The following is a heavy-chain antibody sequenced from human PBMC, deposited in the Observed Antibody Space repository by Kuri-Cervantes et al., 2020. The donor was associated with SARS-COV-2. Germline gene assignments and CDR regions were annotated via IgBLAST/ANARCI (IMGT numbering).Heavy chain of an antibody. CDR1: GGSISSSSYY. D-gene: IGHD7-27*01. CDR3: ARDLRLGKSLDY. CDR2: IGPSGTTK. Sequence: ETLSLTCTVSGGSISSSSYYWGWIRQPPGKGLEWVSNIGPSGTTKYYADSVKGRFTISRDNAKNSLYLQMSSLRAEDTAVYYCARDLRLGKSLDYWGQGTLVTVSS. V-gene: IGHV3-11*04. J-gene: IGHJ4*02.